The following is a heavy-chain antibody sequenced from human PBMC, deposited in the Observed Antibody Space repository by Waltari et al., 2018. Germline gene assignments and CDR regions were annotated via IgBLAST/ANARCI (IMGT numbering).Heavy chain of an antibody. D-gene: IGHD3-16*01. CDR1: GGAISNYY. V-gene: IGHV4-59*08. Sequence: QVQLQESGPGLVKPSETLSLTCTVHGGAISNYYWSWIRQPPGKGLEWIGYIFYSGSTNYNPSLKSRVTISVDTSKNQFSLKLTSVTAADTAVYYCARQSAGGRLGADYWGQGTLVTVSS. CDR2: IFYSGST. CDR3: ARQSAGGRLGADY. J-gene: IGHJ4*02.